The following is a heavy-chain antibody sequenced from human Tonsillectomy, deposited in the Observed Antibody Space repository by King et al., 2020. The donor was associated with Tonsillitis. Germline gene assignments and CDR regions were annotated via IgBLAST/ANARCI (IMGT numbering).Heavy chain of an antibody. V-gene: IGHV1-69*01. Sequence: QLVQSGAEVKNPGSSVKVSCKASGGTFGTYTYAWVRQAPGQGLEWMGGIIPIFGPPDYAQKFQGRVTITADESTSTAYMELSSLTFEDTAVYYCAREAFRVTAMSTGHSDFWGQGTLVTVAS. CDR3: AREAFRVTAMSTGHSDF. D-gene: IGHD2-21*02. J-gene: IGHJ4*02. CDR2: IIPIFGPP. CDR1: GGTFGTYT.